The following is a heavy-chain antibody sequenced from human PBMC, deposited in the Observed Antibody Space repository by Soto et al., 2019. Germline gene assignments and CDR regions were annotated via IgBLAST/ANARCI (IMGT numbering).Heavy chain of an antibody. CDR3: AKALGYCSGGSCYPPGYYYCMDV. D-gene: IGHD2-15*01. Sequence: GGSLRLSCAASGFTFSSFGMHWVRQAPGKGLEWVAVISYDGNNKYYADSVKGRFTISRDNSKNTLYLHMNSLGAEDTAVYYCAKALGYCSGGSCYPPGYYYCMDVWGQGTTVTVSS. V-gene: IGHV3-30*18. J-gene: IGHJ6*02. CDR2: ISYDGNNK. CDR1: GFTFSSFG.